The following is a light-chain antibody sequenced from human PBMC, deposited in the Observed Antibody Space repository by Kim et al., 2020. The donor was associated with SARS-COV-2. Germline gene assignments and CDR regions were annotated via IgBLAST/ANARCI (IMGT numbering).Light chain of an antibody. V-gene: IGKV3-20*01. CDR2: GAS. Sequence: EIVLTQSPGTLSLYPGERATLSCRASQSVSSIYLAWYQQKPGQAPRLLIYGASSRATGIPDRFSGSGSGTDFTLTISRLEPEDFAVYYCQQYGSSPWTFGQGTKVDIK. CDR1: QSVSSIY. J-gene: IGKJ1*01. CDR3: QQYGSSPWT.